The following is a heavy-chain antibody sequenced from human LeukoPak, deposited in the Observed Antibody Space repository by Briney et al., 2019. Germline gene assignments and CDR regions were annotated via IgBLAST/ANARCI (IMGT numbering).Heavy chain of an antibody. CDR2: IYSGGST. V-gene: IGHV3-53*01. D-gene: IGHD3-22*01. J-gene: IGHJ4*03. CDR3: ARASYYYDSSGYSYYFDY. CDR1: GFTVSSNY. Sequence: GGSLRLSCAASGFTVSSNYMSWVRQAPGKGLEWVSVIYSGGSTYYADSVKGRFTISRDNSKNTLYLQMNSLRAEDTAVYYCARASYYYDSSGYSYYFDYWGQGTTVTVSS.